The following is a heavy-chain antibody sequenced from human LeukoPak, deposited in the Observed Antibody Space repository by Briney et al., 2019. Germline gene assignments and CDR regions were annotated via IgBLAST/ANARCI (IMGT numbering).Heavy chain of an antibody. CDR1: GYTFTGYY. CDR2: INPNSGGT. Sequence: GASVKVSCKASGYTFTGYYMHWVRQAPGQGLEWMGRINPNSGGTNYAQKFQGRVTMTRDTSISTAYMELSRLRSDDTAVYYRARAGPKYSSGAPPDYWGQGTLVTVSS. CDR3: ARAGPKYSSGAPPDY. V-gene: IGHV1-2*06. J-gene: IGHJ4*02. D-gene: IGHD6-19*01.